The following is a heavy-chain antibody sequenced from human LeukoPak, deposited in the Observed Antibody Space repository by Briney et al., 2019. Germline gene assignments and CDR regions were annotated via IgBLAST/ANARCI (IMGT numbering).Heavy chain of an antibody. CDR3: AKGLTRIVGATRVFDY. V-gene: IGHV3-23*01. CDR1: GFTFSNYG. J-gene: IGHJ4*02. Sequence: PGGTLRLSCAASGFTFSNYGMNWVRQAPGKGLEWVSGLTGSGGITYYADSVKGRFTISRDNSKNTLYLQMKSLRAEDTAVYYCAKGLTRIVGATRVFDYWGQGTLVTVSS. D-gene: IGHD1-26*01. CDR2: LTGSGGIT.